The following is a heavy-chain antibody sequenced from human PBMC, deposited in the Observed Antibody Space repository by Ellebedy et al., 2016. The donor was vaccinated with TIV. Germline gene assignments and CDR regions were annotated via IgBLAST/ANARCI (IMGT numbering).Heavy chain of an antibody. D-gene: IGHD1-26*01. Sequence: GESLKISCAASGFTVSSNFMTWVRQAPGKGLEWVSVIYGGGTIRYADSVKGRFTISRDNSKNTLYLQMNSLRAEDTAVYYCAKDPPIGSYSEYWGQGTLVTVSS. CDR1: GFTVSSNF. V-gene: IGHV3-53*01. CDR3: AKDPPIGSYSEY. J-gene: IGHJ4*02. CDR2: IYGGGTI.